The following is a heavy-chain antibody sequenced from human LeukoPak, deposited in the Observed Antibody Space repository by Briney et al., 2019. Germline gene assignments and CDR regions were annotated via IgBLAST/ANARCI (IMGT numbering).Heavy chain of an antibody. CDR2: ISGSGGST. CDR1: GFTFSSYA. Sequence: PGGSLRLSCAASGFTFSSYAMSWVRQAPGKGLEWVSAISGSGGSTYYADSVKGRFTISRDNSKNTLYLQMNSLRAEDTAVYYCAKDSAGSGYYPRFDYWGQGTLVTVSS. V-gene: IGHV3-23*01. CDR3: AKDSAGSGYYPRFDY. D-gene: IGHD3-22*01. J-gene: IGHJ4*02.